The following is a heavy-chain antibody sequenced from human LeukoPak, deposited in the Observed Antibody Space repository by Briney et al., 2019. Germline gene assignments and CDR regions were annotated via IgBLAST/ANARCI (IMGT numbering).Heavy chain of an antibody. CDR1: GFSFSSYW. D-gene: IGHD2-15*01. CDR3: AREASLYCIDNTWYWTFDL. CDR2: IKSDGSKT. Sequence: QAGGSLRLSCAATGFSFSSYWMSWVRQAPGKGLVWVANIKSDGSKTYYVDSVKGRFTISRDNAKNSLPLQMNTMRIEDTAVYYCAREASLYCIDNTWYWTFDLWGQGTPATVSS. V-gene: IGHV3-7*01. J-gene: IGHJ5*02.